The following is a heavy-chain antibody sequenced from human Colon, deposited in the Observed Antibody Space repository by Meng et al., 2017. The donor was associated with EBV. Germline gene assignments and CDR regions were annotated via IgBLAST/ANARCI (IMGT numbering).Heavy chain of an antibody. J-gene: IGHJ4*02. CDR2: IYYSGRT. CDR1: GDSVSNKNKY. Sequence: QLQQQESRPGLVKPSETLSLTCSVSGDSVSNKNKYWGWIRQPPGKGLEWIGNIYYSGRTNYNPSLTSRVAISVDTSKNQFSLRLNSVTAADSAIYSCARGDLDGDCYYCLDFWGQGALVTVSS. D-gene: IGHD2-21*02. CDR3: ARGDLDGDCYYCLDF. V-gene: IGHV4-39*07.